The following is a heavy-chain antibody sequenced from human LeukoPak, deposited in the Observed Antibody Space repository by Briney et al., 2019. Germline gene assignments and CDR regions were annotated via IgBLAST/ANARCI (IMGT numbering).Heavy chain of an antibody. CDR2: FDPEDGET. Sequence: ASVKVSCKVSGYTLTELSMHWVRQAPGKGLEWMGGFDPEDGETIYAQKFQGRVTMTEDTSTDTAYMELSSLRSEDTAVYYCATVSPRYGSGSFDYWGQGTLVTVSS. CDR3: ATVSPRYGSGSFDY. V-gene: IGHV1-24*01. D-gene: IGHD3-10*01. J-gene: IGHJ4*02. CDR1: GYTLTELS.